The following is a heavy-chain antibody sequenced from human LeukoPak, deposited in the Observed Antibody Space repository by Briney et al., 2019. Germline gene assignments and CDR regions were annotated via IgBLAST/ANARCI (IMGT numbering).Heavy chain of an antibody. V-gene: IGHV3-64*01. J-gene: IGHJ6*03. CDR2: ISSNGGST. Sequence: GGSLRLSCAASGFTFDDYAMHWVRQAPGKGLEYVSAISSNGGSTYYANSVKGRFTISRDNSKNTLYLQIGSLRAEDMAVYYCARDYYYYYMDVWGKGTTVTISS. CDR3: ARDYYYYYMDV. CDR1: GFTFDDYA.